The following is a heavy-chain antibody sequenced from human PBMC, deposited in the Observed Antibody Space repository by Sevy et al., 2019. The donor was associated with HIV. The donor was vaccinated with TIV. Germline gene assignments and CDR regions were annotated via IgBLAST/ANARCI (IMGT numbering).Heavy chain of an antibody. Sequence: GGSLRLSCSASGFTFSSYAMHWVRQAPGKGLEYVSAISSNGGSTYYADSVKGRLTISRDNSKNTLYLQMSSLRAEDTAVYYCVKDSAPIFGVVIAYFDYWGQGTLVTVSS. CDR3: VKDSAPIFGVVIAYFDY. V-gene: IGHV3-64D*06. D-gene: IGHD3-3*01. CDR1: GFTFSSYA. J-gene: IGHJ4*02. CDR2: ISSNGGST.